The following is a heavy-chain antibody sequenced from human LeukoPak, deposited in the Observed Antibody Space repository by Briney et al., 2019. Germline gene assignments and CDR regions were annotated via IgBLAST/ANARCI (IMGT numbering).Heavy chain of an antibody. CDR1: GITVSSNY. CDR2: IYSDDRT. D-gene: IGHD3-3*01. CDR3: ARDNRVVTIFGVVTRWWFDP. Sequence: GGSLRLSCAASGITVSSNYMSWVRQAPGEGLEWVSVIYSDDRTYYADSVKGRFTLSRDKSKNTLYLQMNSLRAEDTAVYYCARDNRVVTIFGVVTRWWFDPWGQGTLVTVSS. V-gene: IGHV3-53*01. J-gene: IGHJ5*02.